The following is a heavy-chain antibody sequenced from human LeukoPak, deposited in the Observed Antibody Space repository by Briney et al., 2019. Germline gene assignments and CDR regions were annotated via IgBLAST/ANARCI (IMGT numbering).Heavy chain of an antibody. J-gene: IGHJ4*02. CDR1: GFTFSSYA. D-gene: IGHD2-15*01. V-gene: IGHV3-23*01. Sequence: GGSLRLSCAASGFTFSSYAMSWVRQAPGKGLEWVSAISGSGGSTYYADSVKGRFTISRDNSKNTLYLQMNSLRAEGTAVYYCAKAGYCSGGSCPYYFDYWGQGTLVTVSS. CDR2: ISGSGGST. CDR3: AKAGYCSGGSCPYYFDY.